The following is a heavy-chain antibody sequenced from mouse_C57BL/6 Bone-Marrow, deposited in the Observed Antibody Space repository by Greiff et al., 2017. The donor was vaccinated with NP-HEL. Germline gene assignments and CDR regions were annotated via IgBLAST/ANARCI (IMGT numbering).Heavy chain of an antibody. CDR3: ARRVYSNYGSAMDY. J-gene: IGHJ4*01. CDR1: GYSFTSYY. CDR2: IYPGSGNT. V-gene: IGHV1-66*01. D-gene: IGHD2-5*01. Sequence: VKLVESGPELVKPGASVKISCKASGYSFTSYYIHWVKQRPGQGLEWIGWIYPGSGNTKYNEKFKGKATLTADTSSSTAYMQLSSLTSEDSAVYYCARRVYSNYGSAMDYWGQGTSVTVSS.